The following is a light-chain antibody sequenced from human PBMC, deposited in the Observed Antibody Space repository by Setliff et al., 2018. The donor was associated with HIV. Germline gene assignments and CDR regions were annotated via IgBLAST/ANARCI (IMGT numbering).Light chain of an antibody. CDR3: QQYNDYSPA. CDR1: HSASLY. J-gene: IGKJ1*01. Sequence: DIQMTQSPSTLSASVGDRVTITCRASHSASLYLAWYQQKPGKAPKLLIYKASTLESGVPSRFSGSGSGTEFTLTISSLQPDDFATYFCQQYNDYSPAFGQGTKVDIK. V-gene: IGKV1-5*03. CDR2: KAS.